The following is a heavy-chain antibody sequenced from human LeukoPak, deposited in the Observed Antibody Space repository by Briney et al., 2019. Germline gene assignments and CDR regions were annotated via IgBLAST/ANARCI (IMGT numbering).Heavy chain of an antibody. J-gene: IGHJ4*02. CDR3: VRGGKTSNYFDY. CDR1: EFTFSSYW. CDR2: INSDVTLT. Sequence: PGGSLRLSCAASEFTFSSYWMHWVRQAPGKGLVLVSRINSDVTLTTYADSVKGRFTISRDNAKNTLYLQMNSLRAEDTAVYYCVRGGKTSNYFDYWGQGNLATVSS. V-gene: IGHV3-74*01.